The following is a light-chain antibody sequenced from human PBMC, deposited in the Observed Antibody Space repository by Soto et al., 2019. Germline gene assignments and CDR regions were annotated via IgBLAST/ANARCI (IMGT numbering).Light chain of an antibody. CDR3: QVWDSRGV. CDR1: NIGSKS. J-gene: IGLJ2*01. Sequence: SYELTQPPSVSVAPGKTARITCGGNNIGSKSVHWYQQKPGQAPVLVIYYDSDRPSGIPERFSGSNSGNTATLPIRRVEAGDEADYYCQVWDSRGVFGGGTKLTVL. CDR2: YDS. V-gene: IGLV3-21*04.